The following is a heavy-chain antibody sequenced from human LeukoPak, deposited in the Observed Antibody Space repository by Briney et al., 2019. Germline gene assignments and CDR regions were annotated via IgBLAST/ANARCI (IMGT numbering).Heavy chain of an antibody. CDR2: IYYGGKT. CDR1: GRSISSTIYH. Sequence: PSDTLSLTCTVSGRSISSTIYHCAWIRQLPGKGLEWIGSIYYGGKTYYNPSLKSRVTTSVDTSKNQFSLKLSSVTAADTAVYYCARHLGGSGSSDAFDIWGQGTMVTVSS. V-gene: IGHV4-39*01. J-gene: IGHJ3*02. CDR3: ARHLGGSGSSDAFDI. D-gene: IGHD3-3*01.